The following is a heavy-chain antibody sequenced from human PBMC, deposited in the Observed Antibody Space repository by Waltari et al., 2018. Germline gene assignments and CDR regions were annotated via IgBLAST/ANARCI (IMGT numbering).Heavy chain of an antibody. V-gene: IGHV3-72*01. J-gene: IGHJ6*03. Sequence: QLVGSGGGLVQPGGSLRLSCAASGFTISDHFMDWVRQAPGKGLEWIGRIRDKTRSFTTEYAASVKGRFTISRDDSKNLLYLQMNSLKVEDTAVYYCAGGVKSGYDFWSGYYYMDVWGKGTTVTVSS. CDR2: IRDKTRSFTT. CDR3: AGGVKSGYDFWSGYYYMDV. CDR1: GFTISDHF. D-gene: IGHD3-3*01.